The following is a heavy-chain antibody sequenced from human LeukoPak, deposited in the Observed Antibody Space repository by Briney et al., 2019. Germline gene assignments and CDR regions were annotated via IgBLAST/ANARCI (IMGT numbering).Heavy chain of an antibody. V-gene: IGHV4-34*01. D-gene: IGHD4-17*01. J-gene: IGHJ5*02. CDR2: INHSGST. CDR1: GGSFSGYY. CDR3: ARGGTTVTPGLLWFDP. Sequence: KPSETLSLTCAVYGGSFSGYYWSWIRQPPGKGLEWIGDINHSGSTNYNPSLKSRVTISVDTSKNQFSLKLSSVTAADTAVYYCARGGTTVTPGLLWFDPWGQGTLVTVSS.